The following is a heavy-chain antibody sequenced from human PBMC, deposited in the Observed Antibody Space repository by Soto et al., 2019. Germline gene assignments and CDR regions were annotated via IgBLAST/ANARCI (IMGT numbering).Heavy chain of an antibody. V-gene: IGHV1-3*01. CDR1: GYTFTSYA. D-gene: IGHD3-3*01. Sequence: ASVKVSCKASGYTFTSYAMHWVRQAPGQRLEWMGWINAGNGNTKYSQKFQGRVTITRDTSASTAYMELSSLRSEDTAVYYCAREQGLWSGYYYYYYYYMDVWGKGTTVTVSS. J-gene: IGHJ6*03. CDR3: AREQGLWSGYYYYYYYYMDV. CDR2: INAGNGNT.